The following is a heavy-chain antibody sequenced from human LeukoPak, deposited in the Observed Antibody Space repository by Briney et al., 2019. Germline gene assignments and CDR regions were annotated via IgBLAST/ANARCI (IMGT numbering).Heavy chain of an antibody. CDR3: AKDQDYSDTSGYYYVFYY. J-gene: IGHJ4*02. CDR2: ISYDGSNK. CDR1: GFTFSSYG. V-gene: IGHV3-30*18. Sequence: GGSLILSCAASGFTFSSYGMHWVRQAPGKGLEWVAVISYDGSNKYYADSVKGRFTISRDNSKNTLYLQMNSLRAEDTAVYYCAKDQDYSDTSGYYYVFYYWGQGTLVTVSS. D-gene: IGHD3-22*01.